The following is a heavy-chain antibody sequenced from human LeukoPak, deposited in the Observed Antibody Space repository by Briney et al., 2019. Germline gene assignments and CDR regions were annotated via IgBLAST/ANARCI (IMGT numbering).Heavy chain of an antibody. J-gene: IGHJ4*02. D-gene: IGHD3-10*01. CDR3: TRDSPVRGGVKAYDY. V-gene: IGHV4-4*07. CDR2: MYTSGAA. Sequence: SEALSLTCTVSGGSMGSYYWSWIRQPAGKGLEWIGRMYTSGAANYNPSLKSRITMSVDTSKNQFSLKLNSVTAADTAIYYCTRDSPVRGGVKAYDYWGQGTLVTVSS. CDR1: GGSMGSYY.